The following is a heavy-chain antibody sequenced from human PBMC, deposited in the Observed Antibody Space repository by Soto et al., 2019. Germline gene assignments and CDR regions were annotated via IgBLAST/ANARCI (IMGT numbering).Heavy chain of an antibody. V-gene: IGHV3-33*01. J-gene: IGHJ4*02. CDR1: GFTFSSYG. CDR2: IWYDGSNK. Sequence: GGSLRLSCAASGFTFSSYGMHWVRQAPGKGLEWVAVIWYDGSNKYYADSVKGRFTISRDNSKNTQYLQMNRLGAEDTAVYYCARQGFWSGYYHFDYWGQGTLVTSPQ. D-gene: IGHD3-3*01. CDR3: ARQGFWSGYYHFDY.